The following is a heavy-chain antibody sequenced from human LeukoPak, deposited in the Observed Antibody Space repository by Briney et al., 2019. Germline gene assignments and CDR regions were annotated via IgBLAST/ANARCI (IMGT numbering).Heavy chain of an antibody. D-gene: IGHD1-26*01. Sequence: GASVKVSFKASGYTFTGYYMHWGRQAPGQGVEWMGWINTNSGGTNYAQKFQARVTITRDTSISTAYMALSTLRSHDTAVYYCARERDVSGSYSGAFDIWGQGTMVTVSS. CDR1: GYTFTGYY. J-gene: IGHJ3*02. CDR3: ARERDVSGSYSGAFDI. CDR2: INTNSGGT. V-gene: IGHV1-2*02.